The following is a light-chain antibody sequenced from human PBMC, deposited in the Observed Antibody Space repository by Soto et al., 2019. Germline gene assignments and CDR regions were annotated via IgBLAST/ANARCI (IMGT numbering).Light chain of an antibody. CDR1: SSKVGAGYD. V-gene: IGLV1-40*01. CDR3: QSYDSSRSGAV. CDR2: GNS. J-gene: IGLJ7*01. Sequence: QSVLTQPPSVSGAPGQRVTISCTGSSSKVGAGYDVHWYQQLPGTAPKLLIYGNSNRPSGVPDRFSGSKSGTSASLAITGRQAEDEADYYCQSYDSSRSGAVFGGGTQLTVL.